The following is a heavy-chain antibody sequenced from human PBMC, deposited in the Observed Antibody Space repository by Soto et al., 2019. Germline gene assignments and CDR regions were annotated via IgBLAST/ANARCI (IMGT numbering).Heavy chain of an antibody. CDR2: ISYDGSNK. J-gene: IGHJ5*02. CDR3: AKSQVAGSSGWFDP. Sequence: GGSLRLSCAASGFTFSSYGMHWVRQAPGKGLEWVAVISYDGSNKYYADSVKGRFTISRDNSKNTLYLQMNSLRAEDTAVYYCAKSQVAGSSGWFDPWGQGTLVTVSS. V-gene: IGHV3-30*18. CDR1: GFTFSSYG. D-gene: IGHD6-19*01.